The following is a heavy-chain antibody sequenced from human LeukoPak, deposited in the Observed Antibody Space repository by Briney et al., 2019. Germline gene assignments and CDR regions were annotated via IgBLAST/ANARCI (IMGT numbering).Heavy chain of an antibody. CDR2: INPDSGGT. CDR1: GYTFTGYY. CDR3: ARGQIQLFYYFDY. V-gene: IGHV1-2*02. J-gene: IGHJ4*02. D-gene: IGHD5-18*01. Sequence: ASVKVSCEASGYTFTGYYMHWVRQAPGQGLEWMGWINPDSGGTNYAQKFQGRVTMTRDTSISTAYMELSRLTSDDTAVYYCARGQIQLFYYFDYWGQGTLVTVSS.